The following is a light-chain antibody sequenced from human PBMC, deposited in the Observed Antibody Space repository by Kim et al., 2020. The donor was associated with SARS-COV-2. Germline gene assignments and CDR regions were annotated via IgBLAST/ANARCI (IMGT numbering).Light chain of an antibody. V-gene: IGKV1-39*01. Sequence: TVGDRVTITYRAGQSISIYLNWYRHKPGKAPKLLFYSASSLESGVPSRYSGSGSGTDFTLTISSLLPEDFATYYCQQSYSTPPWTFGQGTKVDIK. CDR2: SAS. CDR3: QQSYSTPPWT. J-gene: IGKJ1*01. CDR1: QSISIY.